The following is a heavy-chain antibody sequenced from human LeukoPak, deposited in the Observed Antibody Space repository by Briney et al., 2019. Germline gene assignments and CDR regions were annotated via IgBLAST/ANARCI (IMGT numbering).Heavy chain of an antibody. Sequence: GGSLRLSSAACGFTFSSYSMNWVRQAPGKGLEWVSSISGSSNYIYYADSVKGRFTISRDNAKNSLYLQMNSLRAEDTAVYYCARDRAAILRHFDYWGQGTLVTVSS. D-gene: IGHD3-10*01. CDR2: ISGSSNYI. J-gene: IGHJ4*02. CDR1: GFTFSSYS. V-gene: IGHV3-21*01. CDR3: ARDRAAILRHFDY.